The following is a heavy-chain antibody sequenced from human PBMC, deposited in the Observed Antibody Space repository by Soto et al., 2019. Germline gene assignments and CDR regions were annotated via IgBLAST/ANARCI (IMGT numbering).Heavy chain of an antibody. CDR3: ATITTQDGPFPAVEET. CDR2: IDPSDSYT. D-gene: IGHD6-19*01. CDR1: GYSFITYW. J-gene: IGHJ5*02. V-gene: IGHV5-10-1*01. Sequence: PGVSLKISSRGSGYSFITYWISWVRKKPGEALEWVGRIDPSDSYTAYSPSFRGHVTISVDKSITTAYLQWTSLKASDTAMYYCATITTQDGPFPAVEETWGRGTLVTVSS.